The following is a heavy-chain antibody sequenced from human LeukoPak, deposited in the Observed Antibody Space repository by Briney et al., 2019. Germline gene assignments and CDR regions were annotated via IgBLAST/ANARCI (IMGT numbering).Heavy chain of an antibody. CDR2: IYYSGRT. D-gene: IGHD6-19*01. V-gene: IGHV4-59*01. J-gene: IGHJ5*02. CDR3: ARESSGWPNWFDP. CDR1: GGSISSFY. Sequence: SETLSLTCTVSGGSISSFYWNWIRLPPGKGLELIGYIYYSGRTNYNPSLKSRVTISVDSSKNQFSLKLSSVTAADTAVYYCARESSGWPNWFDPWGQGTLVTVSS.